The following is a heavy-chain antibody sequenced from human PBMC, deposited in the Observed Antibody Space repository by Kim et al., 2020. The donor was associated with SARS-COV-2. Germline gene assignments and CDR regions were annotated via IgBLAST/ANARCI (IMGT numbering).Heavy chain of an antibody. J-gene: IGHJ6*02. CDR2: IYPGDSDT. CDR3: ARHGGYSYGDVLLNYYGMDV. Sequence: GESLKISCKGSGYSFTSYWIGWVRQMPGKGLEWMGIIYPGDSDTRYSPSFQGQVTISADKSISTAYLQWSSLKASDTAMYYCARHGGYSYGDVLLNYYGMDVWGQGTTVTVSS. CDR1: GYSFTSYW. V-gene: IGHV5-51*01. D-gene: IGHD5-18*01.